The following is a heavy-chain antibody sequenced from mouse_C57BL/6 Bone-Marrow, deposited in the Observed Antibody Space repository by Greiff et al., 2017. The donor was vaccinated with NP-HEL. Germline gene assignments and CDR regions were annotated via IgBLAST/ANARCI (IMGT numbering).Heavy chain of an antibody. CDR1: GYSITSYY. Sequence: VQLKESGPGLAKPSQTLSLTCSVSGYSITSYYWNWIRKIPGKKLEYMGYISYSGSTYYNPSPKSRISITRDTTKNQYYLQLNYMTTEETATYYCARYDYSKGFDYWGQGTTLTVSS. D-gene: IGHD2-5*01. CDR2: ISYSGST. CDR3: ARYDYSKGFDY. J-gene: IGHJ2*01. V-gene: IGHV3-8*01.